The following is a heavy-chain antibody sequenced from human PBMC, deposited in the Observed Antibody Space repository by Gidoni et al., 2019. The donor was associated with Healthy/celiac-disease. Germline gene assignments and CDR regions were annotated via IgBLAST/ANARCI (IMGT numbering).Heavy chain of an antibody. Sequence: QVQLVESGGGVVQPGRSLRLPCAASGSTFSSYGMHWVRQAPGKGLEWMAVISYDGSNKYYADSVKGRFTISRDNSKNTLYLQMNSLRAEDTAVYYCAKDGAMVRGAPFDYWGQGTLVTVSS. V-gene: IGHV3-30*18. CDR2: ISYDGSNK. CDR1: GSTFSSYG. CDR3: AKDGAMVRGAPFDY. J-gene: IGHJ4*02. D-gene: IGHD3-10*01.